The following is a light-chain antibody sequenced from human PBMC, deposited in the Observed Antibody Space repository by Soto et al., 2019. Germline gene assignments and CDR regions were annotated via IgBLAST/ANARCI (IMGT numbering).Light chain of an antibody. CDR2: AAS. J-gene: IGKJ3*01. V-gene: IGKV1-39*01. CDR3: QQSYSTPFT. CDR1: QSIRSS. Sequence: DIQMTPSPSFLSASVGDRVTITCRTSQSIRSSLNWYQQKPGKAPNLLIYAASRLQSGVPSRFSGSGSGTDFTLTISSLQPADFATYYCQQSYSTPFTFGPGTKVDIK.